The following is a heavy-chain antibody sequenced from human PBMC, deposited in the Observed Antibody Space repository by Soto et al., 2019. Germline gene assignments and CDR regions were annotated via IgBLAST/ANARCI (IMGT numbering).Heavy chain of an antibody. CDR3: AHIVVGVAAARANWFDP. Sequence: QVQLVQSGAEVKKPGSSVKVSCKASGGTFSSYAISWVRQAPGQGLEWMGGIIPIFGTANYAQKFQGRVTITADKSTTTNYTELSSMRSEDTAVYYCAHIVVGVAAARANWFDPWGQGTLVTVSS. CDR2: IIPIFGTA. V-gene: IGHV1-69*06. CDR1: GGTFSSYA. D-gene: IGHD2-15*01. J-gene: IGHJ5*02.